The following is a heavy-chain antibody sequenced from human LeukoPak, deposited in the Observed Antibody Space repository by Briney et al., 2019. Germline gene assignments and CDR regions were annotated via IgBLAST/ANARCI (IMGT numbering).Heavy chain of an antibody. D-gene: IGHD6-19*01. CDR2: ISASGSRT. CDR3: AKVGAVAAVDY. Sequence: GGSLRLSCAASGFTFSSYAMSWVREAPGKGLEWVPVISASGSRTYYADSVKGRFTISRDNSKNTLYLQMDGLRVEDTAVYYCAKVGAVAAVDYWGQGTLVTVSS. CDR1: GFTFSSYA. V-gene: IGHV3-23*01. J-gene: IGHJ4*02.